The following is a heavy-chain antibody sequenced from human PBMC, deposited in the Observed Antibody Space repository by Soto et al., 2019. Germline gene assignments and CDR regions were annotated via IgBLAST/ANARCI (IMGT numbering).Heavy chain of an antibody. V-gene: IGHV3-21*01. J-gene: IGHJ6*02. Sequence: XGSLRLSCVGAGFTFSTYSINWVRQAPGKGLEWVSSISSRSDIYYADSVKGRFTISRDNAKNSVSLQMNSLRAEDTAVYYCAREYTAWPLAYGLDVWGQGTTVTVSS. D-gene: IGHD2-2*02. CDR2: ISSRSDI. CDR3: AREYTAWPLAYGLDV. CDR1: GFTFSTYS.